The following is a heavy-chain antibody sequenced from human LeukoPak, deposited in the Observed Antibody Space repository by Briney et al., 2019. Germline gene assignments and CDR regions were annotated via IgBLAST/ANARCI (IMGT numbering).Heavy chain of an antibody. CDR3: AKSEGDILTGQYYPRGSLDY. CDR1: GFTFSSYA. V-gene: IGHV3-23*01. D-gene: IGHD3-9*01. CDR2: ISGSGGST. Sequence: PGRPLRLSCAASGFTFSSYAMHWVRQAPGKGLEWVSAISGSGGSTYYADSVKGRFTISRDNSKNTLYLQMNSLRAEDTAVYYCAKSEGDILTGQYYPRGSLDYWGQGTLVTVSS. J-gene: IGHJ4*02.